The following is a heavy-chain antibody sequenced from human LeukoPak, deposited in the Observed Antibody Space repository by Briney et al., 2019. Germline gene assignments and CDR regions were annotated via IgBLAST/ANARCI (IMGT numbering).Heavy chain of an antibody. D-gene: IGHD6-13*01. CDR2: ISAYNGNT. J-gene: IGHJ4*02. Sequence: GASVKVSCKASGYTFTSYGISWVRQAPGQGLEWMGWISAYNGNTNYAQKLQGRVTMTTDTSTSTAYKELRSLRSDDTAVYYCAREYSSSWYDYWGQGTLVTVSS. CDR3: AREYSSSWYDY. V-gene: IGHV1-18*01. CDR1: GYTFTSYG.